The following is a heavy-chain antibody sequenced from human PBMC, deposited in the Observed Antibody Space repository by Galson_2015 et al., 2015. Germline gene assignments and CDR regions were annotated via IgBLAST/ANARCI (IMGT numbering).Heavy chain of an antibody. V-gene: IGHV3-48*01. D-gene: IGHD2-2*02. CDR1: GFTFSSYS. Sequence: SLRLSCAASGFTFSSYSMNWVRQAPGKGLEWVSYISTSSIVYYADSVKGRFTISRDNAKNSLSLQMNSLRVDDTAVYYCARGYTAGYSYYYTMDVWGQGTTVTVSS. J-gene: IGHJ6*02. CDR2: ISTSSIV. CDR3: ARGYTAGYSYYYTMDV.